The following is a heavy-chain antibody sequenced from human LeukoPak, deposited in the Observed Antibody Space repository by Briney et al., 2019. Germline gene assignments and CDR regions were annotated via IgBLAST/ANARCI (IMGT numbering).Heavy chain of an antibody. J-gene: IGHJ3*02. D-gene: IGHD5-24*01. CDR1: GGSISTYS. CDR2: IYYSGST. V-gene: IGHV4-59*01. CDR3: AGRLWRRDGYNLSAFDM. Sequence: SSETLSLTCTASGGSISTYSWTWIRQPPGKGLEWIGNIYYSGSTNYNPSLKSRVTISVDTSKNQFSLKLRSVTAADTAVYYCAGRLWRRDGYNLSAFDMWGQGTMVTVSS.